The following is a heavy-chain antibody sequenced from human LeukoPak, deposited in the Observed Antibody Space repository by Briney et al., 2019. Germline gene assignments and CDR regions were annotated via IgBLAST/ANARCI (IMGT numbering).Heavy chain of an antibody. V-gene: IGHV3-49*04. CDR2: IRSKAYGGTT. CDR3: TRAATYYFDY. Sequence: PGGSLRLSCAASGFTFSSYVMHWVRQAPGKGLEWVGFIRSKAYGGTTEYAASVKGRFTISRDDSKSIAYLQMNSLKTEDTAVYYCTRAATYYFDYWGQGTLVTVSS. D-gene: IGHD2-15*01. J-gene: IGHJ4*02. CDR1: GFTFSSYV.